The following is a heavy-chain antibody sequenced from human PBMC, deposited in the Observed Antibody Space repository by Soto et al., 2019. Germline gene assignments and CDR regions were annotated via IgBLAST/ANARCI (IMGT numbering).Heavy chain of an antibody. CDR1: GYTFTNYG. CDR3: ARGRYYDFWGGYYTFDS. Sequence: ASVKVSCKASGYTFTNYGITWVRQAPGQGLEWMGWISAYNGNTHYTQRLQGRVTMTTDTSTSTAYMELRSLRSDDTAVYYCARGRYYDFWGGYYTFDSWGQGTLVTVSS. J-gene: IGHJ5*01. V-gene: IGHV1-18*01. CDR2: ISAYNGNT. D-gene: IGHD3-3*01.